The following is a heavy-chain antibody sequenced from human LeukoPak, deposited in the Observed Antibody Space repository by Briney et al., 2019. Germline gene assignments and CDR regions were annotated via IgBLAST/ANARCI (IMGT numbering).Heavy chain of an antibody. CDR2: IYYSGST. Sequence: SETLSLTCTVSGGSISSSSYYWGWIRQPPGKGLEWIGSIYYSGSTYYNPFLKSRVTISVDTSKNQFSLKLSSVTAADTAVYYCARVVVVAATSWFDPWGQGTLVTVSS. V-gene: IGHV4-39*07. CDR3: ARVVVVAATSWFDP. D-gene: IGHD2-15*01. CDR1: GGSISSSSYY. J-gene: IGHJ5*02.